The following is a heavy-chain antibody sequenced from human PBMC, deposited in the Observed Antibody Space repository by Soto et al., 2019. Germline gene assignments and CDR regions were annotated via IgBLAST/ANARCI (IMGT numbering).Heavy chain of an antibody. J-gene: IGHJ3*02. CDR2: IYHSGST. V-gene: IGHV4-38-2*01. CDR1: GYSISSGYY. CDR3: ARGFPMYYDSWFDAFDI. Sequence: SETLSLTCAVSGYSISSGYYWGWIRQPPGKGLEWIGSIYHSGSTYYNPSLKSRVTISVDTSKNQFSLKLSSVTAADTAVYYCARGFPMYYDSWFDAFDIWGQGTMVTVSS. D-gene: IGHD3-3*01.